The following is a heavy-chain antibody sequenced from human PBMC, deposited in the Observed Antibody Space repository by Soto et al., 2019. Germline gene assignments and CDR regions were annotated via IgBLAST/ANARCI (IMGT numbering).Heavy chain of an antibody. CDR1: GGFISSSTHY. V-gene: IGHV4-39*02. J-gene: IGHJ6*02. CDR3: ARDYGGGYPMDV. D-gene: IGHD1-26*01. Sequence: SETLSLTCTVSGGFISSSTHYWGWIRQPPGKGLEWIGSVYYSGSTYYNASLKSRVTISVDTSKNQFSLKVSSATAADTAVYYCARDYGGGYPMDVWGPGTTVTVSS. CDR2: VYYSGST.